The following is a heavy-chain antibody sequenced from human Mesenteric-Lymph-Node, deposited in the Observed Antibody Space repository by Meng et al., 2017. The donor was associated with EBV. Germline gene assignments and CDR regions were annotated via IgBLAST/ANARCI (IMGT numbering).Heavy chain of an antibody. V-gene: IGHV3-21*02. CDR1: GFTFSTDN. Sequence: EVQLVESGGGLVKAGGSLRLSWTAFGFTFSTDNMNWVRQAPGKGLEWVSSISISSTDIFYADSVKGRFTISRDSDKNSLYLQMNSLRVEDTAVYYCARGAGASDYWGQGTLVTVSS. CDR2: ISISSTDI. J-gene: IGHJ4*02. CDR3: ARGAGASDY. D-gene: IGHD6-19*01.